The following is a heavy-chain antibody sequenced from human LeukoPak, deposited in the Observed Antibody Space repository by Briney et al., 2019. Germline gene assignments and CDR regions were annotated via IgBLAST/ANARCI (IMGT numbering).Heavy chain of an antibody. CDR1: GFTFSSYA. CDR3: AREVTRHYYGSGSYYAGNWFDP. D-gene: IGHD3-10*01. CDR2: ISYDGSNK. V-gene: IGHV3-30*04. Sequence: PGGSLRLSCAASGFTFSSYAMHWVRQAPGKGLEWVAVISYDGSNKYYADSVKGRFTISRDNSKNTLYLQMNGLRAEDTAVYYCAREVTRHYYGSGSYYAGNWFDPWGQGTLVTVSS. J-gene: IGHJ5*02.